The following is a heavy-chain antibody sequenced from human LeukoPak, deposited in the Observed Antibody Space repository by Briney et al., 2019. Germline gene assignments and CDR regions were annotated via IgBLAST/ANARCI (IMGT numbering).Heavy chain of an antibody. CDR3: ARDLTPKPGFDAFDI. CDR1: RFTFGTYW. Sequence: GGSLRLSCAAARFTFGTYWVAWVSQAPGKGLEWVANINQDGRERFYVDSVKDRFSISRDNAMNSLYLQMNSVRAEDTAVYYCARDLTPKPGFDAFDIWGQGTMVTVSS. CDR2: INQDGRER. J-gene: IGHJ3*02. V-gene: IGHV3-7*04.